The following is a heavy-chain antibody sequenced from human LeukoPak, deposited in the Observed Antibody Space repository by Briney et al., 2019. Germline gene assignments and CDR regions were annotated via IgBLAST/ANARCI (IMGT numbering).Heavy chain of an antibody. Sequence: GASLRLSCAASGFTFSSYAMSWVRQAPGKGVEGVSAISGSGGSTYYADSVKGRFTISRDNSKNTLYLQMNSLRAEDTAVYYCAKDMDIVVVAWFDLWGQGTLVTVSS. D-gene: IGHD2-15*01. J-gene: IGHJ5*02. CDR1: GFTFSSYA. CDR3: AKDMDIVVVAWFDL. V-gene: IGHV3-23*01. CDR2: ISGSGGST.